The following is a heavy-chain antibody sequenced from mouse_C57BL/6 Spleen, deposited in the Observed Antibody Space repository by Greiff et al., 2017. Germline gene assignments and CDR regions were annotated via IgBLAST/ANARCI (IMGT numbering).Heavy chain of an antibody. Sequence: EVQLQQSGPELVKPGASVKMSCKASGYTFTDYNMHWVKQSHGKSLEWIGYINPNNGGTSYNQKFKGKATLTVNKSSSTAYMELRSLTSEDSAVYYCASGYYGSSLRYVDVWGTGTTVTVSS. CDR2: INPNNGGT. V-gene: IGHV1-22*01. D-gene: IGHD1-1*01. J-gene: IGHJ1*03. CDR3: ASGYYGSSLRYVDV. CDR1: GYTFTDYN.